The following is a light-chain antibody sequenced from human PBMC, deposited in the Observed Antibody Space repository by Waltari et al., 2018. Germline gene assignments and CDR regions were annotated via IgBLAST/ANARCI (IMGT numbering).Light chain of an antibody. J-gene: IGLJ1*01. CDR1: SSDGGCYGL. Sequence: QSALTQPASVSGSPGQSITISCTGTSSDGGCYGLVSWYPQQSGKAPQPSLYEANKRPSGISSRFSGSKSASPASLTIAGLQAEDESEYYCISYTSRAAAYVFGTGTTVTVL. V-gene: IGLV2-14*01. CDR3: ISYTSRAAAYV. CDR2: EAN.